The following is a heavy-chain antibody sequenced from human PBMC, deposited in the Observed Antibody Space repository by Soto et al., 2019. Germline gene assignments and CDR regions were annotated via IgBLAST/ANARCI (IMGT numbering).Heavy chain of an antibody. V-gene: IGHV3-23*01. CDR2: ISGSGGST. CDR3: AKTSYGDYVYLDY. D-gene: IGHD4-17*01. J-gene: IGHJ4*02. Sequence: EVQLLESGGGLVQPGGSLRLSCAASGFTFSSYVMSWVRQAPGKGLEWVSAISGSGGSTYYADSVKGRFTISRDNSKNTLYLQMNSLRAEDTAVYYCAKTSYGDYVYLDYWGQGTLVTVSS. CDR1: GFTFSSYV.